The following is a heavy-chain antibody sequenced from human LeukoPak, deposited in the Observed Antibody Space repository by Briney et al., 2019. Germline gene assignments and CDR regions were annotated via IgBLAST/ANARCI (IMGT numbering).Heavy chain of an antibody. CDR1: GYTFTSYG. V-gene: IGHV1-18*01. CDR3: AREGSSSWPRNANWFDP. D-gene: IGHD6-13*01. Sequence: GASVKVSCKASGYTFTSYGISWVRQAPGQGLEWMGWISAYNGNTNYAQKLQGRVTMTTDTSTSTAYMELSRLRSDDTAVYYCAREGSSSWPRNANWFDPWGQGTLVTVSS. J-gene: IGHJ5*02. CDR2: ISAYNGNT.